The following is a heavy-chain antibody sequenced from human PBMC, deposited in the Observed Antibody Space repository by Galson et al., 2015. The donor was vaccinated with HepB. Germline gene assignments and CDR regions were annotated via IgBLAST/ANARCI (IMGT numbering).Heavy chain of an antibody. CDR1: GYTFTSYG. V-gene: IGHV1-18*01. CDR3: ARDLYPITMIVVAGGDYYYYMDV. Sequence: SVKVSCKASGYTFTSYGISWVRQAPGQGLEWMGWISAYNGNTNYAQKLQGRVTMTTDTSTSTAYMELRSLRSDDTAVYYCARDLYPITMIVVAGGDYYYYMDVWGKGTTVTVSS. J-gene: IGHJ6*03. CDR2: ISAYNGNT. D-gene: IGHD3-22*01.